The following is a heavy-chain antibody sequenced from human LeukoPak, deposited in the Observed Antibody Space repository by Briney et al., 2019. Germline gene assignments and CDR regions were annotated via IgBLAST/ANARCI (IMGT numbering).Heavy chain of an antibody. Sequence: SETLSLTCTVSGGSISSYYWSWIRQPPGKGLEWIGYIYYSGSTNYNPSLKSRVTISVDTSKNQFSLKLSSVTAADTAVYYCARIAAASPMNDYWGQGTLVTVSS. D-gene: IGHD6-13*01. V-gene: IGHV4-59*12. J-gene: IGHJ4*02. CDR2: IYYSGST. CDR3: ARIAAASPMNDY. CDR1: GGSISSYY.